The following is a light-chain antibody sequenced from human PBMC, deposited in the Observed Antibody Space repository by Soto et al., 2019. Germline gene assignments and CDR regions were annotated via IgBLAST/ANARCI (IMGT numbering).Light chain of an antibody. CDR3: QQHNDWYT. J-gene: IGKJ5*01. CDR1: QSVNSH. Sequence: EIVMTQSPATLSVSPGERATLSCRASQSVNSHLAWYQQKPGQAPRPLISGASTRATGIPARFSGSGSGTEFTLTISSLQSEDFAVYYCQQHNDWYTFGQGTRLEIK. CDR2: GAS. V-gene: IGKV3-15*01.